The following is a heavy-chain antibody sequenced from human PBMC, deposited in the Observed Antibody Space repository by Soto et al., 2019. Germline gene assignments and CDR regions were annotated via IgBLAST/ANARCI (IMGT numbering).Heavy chain of an antibody. CDR3: TSLSRVTFIVN. D-gene: IGHD3-16*02. CDR1: GYTFADYS. CDR2: VDPATGAS. Sequence: QVQLVQSVAEVKSPGTSVKVSCQTSGYTFADYSIHWVRQAPGQGLEYMGKVDPATGASDSTQKIQGRVSLTSDASTATVYMEQNNLRSEDTAIYYCTSLSRVTFIVNWGQGTLVTVSS. J-gene: IGHJ1*01. V-gene: IGHV1-46*01.